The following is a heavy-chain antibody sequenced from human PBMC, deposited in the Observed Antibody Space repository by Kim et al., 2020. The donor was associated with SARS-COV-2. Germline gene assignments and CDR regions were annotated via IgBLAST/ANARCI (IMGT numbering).Heavy chain of an antibody. CDR2: ISSSGSTI. CDR3: ARDYYGSGSYLAFRYFDL. CDR1: GFTFSSYE. J-gene: IGHJ2*01. Sequence: GGSLRLSCAASGFTFSSYEMNWVRQAPGKGLEWVSYISSSGSTIYYADSVKGRFTISRDNAKNSLYLQMNSLRAEDTAVYYCARDYYGSGSYLAFRYFDLWGRGTLVTVSS. V-gene: IGHV3-48*03. D-gene: IGHD3-10*01.